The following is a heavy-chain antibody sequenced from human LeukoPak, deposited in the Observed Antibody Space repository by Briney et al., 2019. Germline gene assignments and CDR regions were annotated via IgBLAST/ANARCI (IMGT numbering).Heavy chain of an antibody. CDR2: VDPEDGET. V-gene: IGHV1-69-2*01. CDR1: GYTFTDYY. J-gene: IGHJ5*02. D-gene: IGHD2-21*02. CDR3: ATTAYSGGDCHNWFDP. Sequence: ASVKVSCKVSGYTFTDYYMHWVQQAPGKGLEWMGLVDPEDGETIYAEKFQGRVTITADTSTDTAYMELSSLRSEDTAVYYCATTAYSGGDCHNWFDPWGQGTLVTVSS.